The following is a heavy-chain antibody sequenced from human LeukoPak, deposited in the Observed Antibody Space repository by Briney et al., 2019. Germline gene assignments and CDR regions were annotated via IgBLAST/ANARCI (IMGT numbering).Heavy chain of an antibody. CDR1: GFTFSNYA. CDR2: ITGSGGNT. V-gene: IGHV3-23*01. J-gene: IGHJ4*02. CDR3: AKRGDFDVLTGYYVPDF. Sequence: GASLRLSCAASGFTFSNYAMSWVRQAPGKGLEWVSAITGSGGNTYYADSVKGRFTISRDNSKNTLYLQMNSLRDEDTAVYYCAKRGDFDVLTGYYVPDFWGQGTLVTVSS. D-gene: IGHD3-9*01.